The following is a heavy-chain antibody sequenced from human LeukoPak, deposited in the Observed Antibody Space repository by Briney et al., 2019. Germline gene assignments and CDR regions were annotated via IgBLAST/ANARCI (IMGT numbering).Heavy chain of an antibody. D-gene: IGHD3-22*01. CDR1: GFTFSSYA. V-gene: IGHV3-23*01. CDR3: AKASRITMIVVVIKYFDY. CDR2: ISGSGGST. Sequence: GGSLRLSCAASGFTFSSYAMSWVRQAPGKGLEWVSAISGSGGSTYYADSVKGGLTISRENSKKRVYLEMNSLRAEDTAVYYCAKASRITMIVVVIKYFDYWGQGTLVTVSS. J-gene: IGHJ4*02.